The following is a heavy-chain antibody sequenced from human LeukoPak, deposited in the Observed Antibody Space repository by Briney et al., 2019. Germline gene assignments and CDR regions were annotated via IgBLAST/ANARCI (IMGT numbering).Heavy chain of an antibody. V-gene: IGHV3-30*04. Sequence: GGSLRLSCTASGFTFSSYAMHWVRQAPGKGLEWVAVISYDGSNKYYADSVKGRFTISRDNSKNTLYLQMNSLRAEDTAVYYGARERERASSTSFGVCPFCSFDPWGQGTLVTVSS. J-gene: IGHJ5*02. CDR1: GFTFSSYA. D-gene: IGHD3-3*01. CDR3: ARERERASSTSFGVCPFCSFDP. CDR2: ISYDGSNK.